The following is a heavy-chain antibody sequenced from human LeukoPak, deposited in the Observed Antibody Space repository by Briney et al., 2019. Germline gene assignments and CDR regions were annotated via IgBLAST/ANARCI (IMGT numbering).Heavy chain of an antibody. CDR3: AKAYSSSWYPYYGMDV. CDR1: GFTFDDYA. J-gene: IGHJ6*02. V-gene: IGHV3-43*02. Sequence: GGSLRLSCAASGFTFDDYAMEWVRQAPGKGLEWVSLISGDGGSTYYSDSVKGRFTISRDNSKNSLYLQMKSLRTDDTALYFCAKAYSSSWYPYYGMDVWGQGTTVTVSS. CDR2: ISGDGGST. D-gene: IGHD6-13*01.